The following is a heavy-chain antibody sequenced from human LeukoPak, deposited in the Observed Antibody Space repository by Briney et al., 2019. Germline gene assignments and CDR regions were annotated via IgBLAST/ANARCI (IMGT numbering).Heavy chain of an antibody. J-gene: IGHJ4*02. V-gene: IGHV3-7*01. CDR2: INQDSSEK. CDR1: GLTFRNYW. D-gene: IGHD2-15*01. Sequence: PGGSLRLSCVASGLTFRNYWMSWVRQAPGKGLEWVANINQDSSEKYYVDSVKGRFTISRDNAKNSLYLQLNTLRPEDTAVYYCVQGWRDNWGQGTLVTVSS. CDR3: VQGWRDN.